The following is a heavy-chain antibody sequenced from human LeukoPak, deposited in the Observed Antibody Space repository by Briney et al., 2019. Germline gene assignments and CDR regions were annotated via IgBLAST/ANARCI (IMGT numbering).Heavy chain of an antibody. Sequence: TLSLTCTVSGGSISSGGYYWSWIRQHPGKGLEWIGYIYYSGSTYYNPSLKSRVTISVDTSKNQFSLKLSSVTAADTAVYYCARLYGSGSLDYWGQGTLVTVSS. CDR1: GGSISSGGYY. CDR3: ARLYGSGSLDY. CDR2: IYYSGST. D-gene: IGHD3-10*01. V-gene: IGHV4-31*03. J-gene: IGHJ4*02.